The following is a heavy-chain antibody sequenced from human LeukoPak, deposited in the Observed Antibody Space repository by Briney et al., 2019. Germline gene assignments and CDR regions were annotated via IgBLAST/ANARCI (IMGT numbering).Heavy chain of an antibody. CDR2: TYLGVST. V-gene: IGHV4-38-2*02. J-gene: IGHJ4*02. CDR3: AREVPGSNLDY. Sequence: SETLSLTCTVSGYSISSGYYWGWIRQPPGKGLEWIGSTYLGVSTYYNPSLKSRVTISVDTSRNQFSLKLTSVTAADTAVYYCAREVPGSNLDYWGQGTLVTVSS. CDR1: GYSISSGYY. D-gene: IGHD1-26*01.